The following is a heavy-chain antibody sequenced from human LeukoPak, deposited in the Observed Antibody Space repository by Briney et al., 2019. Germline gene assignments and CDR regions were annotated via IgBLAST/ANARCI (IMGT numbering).Heavy chain of an antibody. CDR1: DDSITMYY. J-gene: IGHJ6*03. D-gene: IGHD1-1*01. Sequence: SETLSLTCSVSDDSITMYYWTWIRQPPGKGLEWIGYVDHTGSTNFNPSLNGRVSISRDTTKNLFSLRLRSVTAADTAVYFCARGRVSSSTWYSTYYYYFYIDVWGKGTTVTISS. CDR3: ARGRVSSSTWYSTYYYYFYIDV. CDR2: VDHTGST. V-gene: IGHV4-59*01.